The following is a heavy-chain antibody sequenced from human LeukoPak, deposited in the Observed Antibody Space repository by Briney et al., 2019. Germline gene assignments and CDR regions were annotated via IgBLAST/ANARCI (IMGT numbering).Heavy chain of an antibody. V-gene: IGHV3-30*02. J-gene: IGHJ4*02. Sequence: GGSLRLSCAASGFTLTSYGMHWVRQAPGKGLEWVAFIQYDGSNKNYADSVKGRFTISRDYSKNTLYLQMNSLKTEDTAVYYCARGSYSGYGVDYWGQGTLVTVSS. CDR2: IQYDGSNK. CDR3: ARGSYSGYGVDY. CDR1: GFTLTSYG. D-gene: IGHD5-12*01.